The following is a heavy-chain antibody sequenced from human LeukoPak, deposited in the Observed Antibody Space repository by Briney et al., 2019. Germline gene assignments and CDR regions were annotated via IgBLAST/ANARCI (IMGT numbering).Heavy chain of an antibody. J-gene: IGHJ4*02. CDR3: ARAPTFSYDTSGYYLDY. CDR2: FYYSGTT. Sequence: PSETLSLTCTVSGASINRDYYWNWFRQPPGKGLEWIGYFYYSGTTYYNPSLKSRLSISVDTSKNQFSLKLNSVTAADTAVYFCARAPTFSYDTSGYYLDYWGQGTLVTVSS. D-gene: IGHD3-22*01. V-gene: IGHV4-30-4*08. CDR1: GASINRDYY.